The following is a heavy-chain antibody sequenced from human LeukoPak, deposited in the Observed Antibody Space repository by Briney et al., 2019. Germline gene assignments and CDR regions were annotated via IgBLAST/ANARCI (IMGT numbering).Heavy chain of an antibody. CDR1: GGSFSGYY. CDR2: INHSGST. CDR3: ARGRRRRFLEWLTGNDAFDI. Sequence: SETLSLTCAVYGGSFSGYYWSWIRQPPGKGLEWIGEINHSGSTNYNPSLKSRVTISVDTSKNQFSLKLSSVTAADTAVYYCARGRRRRFLEWLTGNDAFDIWGQGTMVTVSS. D-gene: IGHD3-3*01. V-gene: IGHV4-34*01. J-gene: IGHJ3*02.